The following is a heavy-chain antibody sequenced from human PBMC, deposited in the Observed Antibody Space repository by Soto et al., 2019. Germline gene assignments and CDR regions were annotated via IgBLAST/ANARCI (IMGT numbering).Heavy chain of an antibody. D-gene: IGHD2-21*01. J-gene: IGHJ6*02. CDR1: GFSLSTTGVG. CDR2: IYWDDDK. Sequence: QITLKESGPTLVKPTQTLTLTCTFSGFSLSTTGVGVGWIRQPPGKALEWLALIYWDDDKRYNPSLKSRLTIKKYTDKHQVVLTMNRIDPVDTVTYYCVQSRCGRDCLQSYSSHSYYGLDVWGQGTTVTVSS. CDR3: VQSRCGRDCLQSYSSHSYYGLDV. V-gene: IGHV2-5*02.